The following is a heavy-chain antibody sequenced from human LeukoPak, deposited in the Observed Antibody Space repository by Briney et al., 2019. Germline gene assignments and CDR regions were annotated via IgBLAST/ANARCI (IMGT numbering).Heavy chain of an antibody. V-gene: IGHV3-74*01. Sequence: PGGALRLSCAASGFTFINYWMHWVRQAPWKGLVWVSRINGDGSRTNYADSVKGRFTISRDNAKNTLYLQMSILRVEDTALYYCARDFGAPAPWGQGTLVTVSS. CDR3: ARDFGAPAP. CDR2: INGDGSRT. CDR1: GFTFINYW. J-gene: IGHJ5*02. D-gene: IGHD3-3*01.